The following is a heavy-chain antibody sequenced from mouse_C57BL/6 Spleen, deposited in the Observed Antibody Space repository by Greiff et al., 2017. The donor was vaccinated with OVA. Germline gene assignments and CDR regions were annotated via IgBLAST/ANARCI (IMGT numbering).Heavy chain of an antibody. CDR3: ARGDDEEYFDV. J-gene: IGHJ1*03. CDR2: ISSGSGAI. Sequence: EVMLVESGGGLVKPGGSLKLSCAASGFTFSDYGMHWVRQAPEKGLEWVAYISSGSGAIYYADTVKGRFTISRDNAKNTLFLQMPSLRSEDTAMYYCARGDDEEYFDVWGTGTTVTVSS. CDR1: GFTFSDYG. V-gene: IGHV5-17*01.